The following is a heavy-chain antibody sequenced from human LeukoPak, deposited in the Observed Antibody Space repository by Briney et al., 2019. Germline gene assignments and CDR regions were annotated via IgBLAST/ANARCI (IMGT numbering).Heavy chain of an antibody. CDR1: GCTFSSYS. D-gene: IGHD2-2*01. Sequence: GGSLRLSCAASGCTFSSYSMNWVRQAPGKGLEWVSSISSSSSYIYYADSVKGRFTISRDNAKNSLYLQMNSLRAEDTAVYYCARDDCSTTSCYLRYWGQGTLLTVSS. J-gene: IGHJ4*02. CDR2: ISSSSSYI. CDR3: ARDDCSTTSCYLRY. V-gene: IGHV3-21*01.